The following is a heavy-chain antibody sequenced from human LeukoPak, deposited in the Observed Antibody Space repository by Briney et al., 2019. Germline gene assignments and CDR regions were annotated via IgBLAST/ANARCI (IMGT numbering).Heavy chain of an antibody. CDR2: IYYSGST. CDR3: ARGRYCSGGSCYYRFDY. CDR1: GGSISSGGYY. J-gene: IGHJ4*02. V-gene: IGHV4-31*03. Sequence: SETLSLTCTVSGGSISSGGYYWSWIRQHPGKGLEWIGYIYYSGSTYYNPSLKSRVTISVDTSKNQFSLKLSSVTAADTAVYYCARGRYCSGGSCYYRFDYWGQGPLVTVSS. D-gene: IGHD2-15*01.